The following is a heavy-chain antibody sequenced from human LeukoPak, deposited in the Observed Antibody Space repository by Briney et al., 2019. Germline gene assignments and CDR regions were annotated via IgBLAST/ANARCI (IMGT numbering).Heavy chain of an antibody. D-gene: IGHD3-22*01. CDR2: ISSSSSYI. CDR3: ARLNRENDGSGYYYVHY. J-gene: IGHJ4*02. V-gene: IGHV3-21*01. CDR1: GFTFSSYS. Sequence: PGGSLRLSCAASGFTFSSYSMNWVRQAPGKGLEWVSSISSSSSYIYYADSVKGRSTISRDNAKNSLYLQMNSLRAEDTAVYYCARLNRENDGSGYYYVHYWGQGTLVTVSS.